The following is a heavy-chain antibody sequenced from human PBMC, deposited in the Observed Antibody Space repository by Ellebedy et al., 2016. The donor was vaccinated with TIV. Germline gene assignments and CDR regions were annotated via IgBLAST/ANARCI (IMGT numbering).Heavy chain of an antibody. D-gene: IGHD3-16*02. CDR3: ARGSGDYVWGSYRYTGIDY. CDR2: ISAYNGNT. CDR1: GYTFTSYG. V-gene: IGHV1-18*01. Sequence: ASVKVSCKASGYTFTSYGISWVRQAPGQGLEWMGWISAYNGNTNYAQKLQGRVTMTTDTSTSTAYMELRSLRSDDTAVYYCARGSGDYVWGSYRYTGIDYWGQGTLVTVSS. J-gene: IGHJ4*02.